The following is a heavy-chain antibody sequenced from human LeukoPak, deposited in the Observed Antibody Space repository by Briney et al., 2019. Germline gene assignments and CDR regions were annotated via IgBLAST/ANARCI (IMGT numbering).Heavy chain of an antibody. CDR2: IWYDGSQK. V-gene: IGHV3-33*08. D-gene: IGHD3-22*01. CDR1: GFTFSSYA. Sequence: GGSLRLSCAASGFTFSSYAMSWVRQAPGKGLEWVAIIWYDGSQKYYADSVKGRFTISRDNSKNTLYLQMNSLRAEDTAIYYCARGVWDTSGYYTLDYWGQGTLVTVSS. CDR3: ARGVWDTSGYYTLDY. J-gene: IGHJ4*02.